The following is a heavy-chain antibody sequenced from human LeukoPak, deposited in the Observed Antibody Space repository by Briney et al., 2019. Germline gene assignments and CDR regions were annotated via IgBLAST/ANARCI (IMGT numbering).Heavy chain of an antibody. CDR2: INHSGST. CDR1: GGSFSGYY. J-gene: IGHJ4*02. CDR3: ARGPSPAWLQLRYFDY. V-gene: IGHV4-34*01. D-gene: IGHD5-12*01. Sequence: SETLSLTCAVYGGSFSGYYWSWIRQPPGKGLEWIGEINHSGSTNYNPSLKSRVTISVDTSKNQFSLKLSSVTAADTAVYYCARGPSPAWLQLRYFDYWGQGTLVTVSS.